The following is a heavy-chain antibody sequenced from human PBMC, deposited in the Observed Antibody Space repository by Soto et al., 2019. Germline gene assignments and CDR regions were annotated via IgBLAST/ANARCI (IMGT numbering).Heavy chain of an antibody. V-gene: IGHV2-5*02. Sequence: QITLKESGPTLVKPTQTLTLTCTFSGFSLSTNGVGVGWIRQPPGKALEWLAIIYWDGDKRYSPSLKSRVSITKAPSNNQVVLTMTNMDPVDTATYYCAHRRGAYYFDFRGLGTLVTVSS. CDR2: IYWDGDK. J-gene: IGHJ4*02. D-gene: IGHD1-26*01. CDR1: GFSLSTNGVG. CDR3: AHRRGAYYFDF.